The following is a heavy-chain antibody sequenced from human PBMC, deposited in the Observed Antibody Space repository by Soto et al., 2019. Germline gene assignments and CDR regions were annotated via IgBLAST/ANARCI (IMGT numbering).Heavy chain of an antibody. CDR2: ISSSSSTI. CDR1: GFTFSSYS. D-gene: IGHD3-22*01. J-gene: IGHJ4*02. CDR3: AKGYYYDSSGYPTPPVYFDY. Sequence: GGSLRLSCAASGFTFSSYSMNWVRQAQGKGLELVSYISSSSSTIYYADSVKGRFTISRDNSKNTLYLQMNSLRAEDTAVYYCAKGYYYDSSGYPTPPVYFDYWGQGTLVTVSS. V-gene: IGHV3-48*01.